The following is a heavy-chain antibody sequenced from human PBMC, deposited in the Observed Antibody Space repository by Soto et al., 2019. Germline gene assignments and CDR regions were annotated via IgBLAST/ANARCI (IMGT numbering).Heavy chain of an antibody. CDR1: GFTFSSYA. CDR2: IHSDGST. CDR3: ARDRDSSGWSTY. Sequence: HPGGSLRLSCAASGFTFSSYAMHWVRQAPGKGLEWVSVIHSDGSTYYADSVKGRFTISTDNSKNTMYLQMNSLRAADTAVYYCARDRDSSGWSTYWGPGTLVTVSS. J-gene: IGHJ4*02. D-gene: IGHD6-19*01. V-gene: IGHV3-53*01.